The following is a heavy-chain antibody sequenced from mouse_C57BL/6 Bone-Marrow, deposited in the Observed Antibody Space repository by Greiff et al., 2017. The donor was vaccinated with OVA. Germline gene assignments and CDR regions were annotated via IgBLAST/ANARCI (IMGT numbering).Heavy chain of an antibody. CDR3: TDYGSRRYYFDY. Sequence: DVKLVESGGGLVQPGGSMKLSCVASGFTFSNYWMNWVRQSPEKGLEWVAQIRLKSDNYATHYAESVKGRFTISRDDSKSSVYLQMNNLRAEDTGIYYCTDYGSRRYYFDYWGQGTTLTVSS. CDR1: GFTFSNYW. J-gene: IGHJ2*01. CDR2: IRLKSDNYAT. D-gene: IGHD1-1*01. V-gene: IGHV6-3*01.